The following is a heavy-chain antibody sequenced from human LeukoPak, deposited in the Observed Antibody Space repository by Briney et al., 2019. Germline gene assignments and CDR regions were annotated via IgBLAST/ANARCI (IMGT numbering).Heavy chain of an antibody. Sequence: SQTLSLTFAISGDSVSSNSAAWNWIRPSPSSGLEWLGRTYYRSKWYNDYAVSVKSRITINPDTSKNQFSLQLNSVTPEDTAVYYCAREVESRKSYDSSGYYYNFFDYYGMDVWGQGTTVTVSS. CDR2: TYYRSKWYN. J-gene: IGHJ6*02. CDR3: AREVESRKSYDSSGYYYNFFDYYGMDV. CDR1: GDSVSSNSAA. D-gene: IGHD3-22*01. V-gene: IGHV6-1*01.